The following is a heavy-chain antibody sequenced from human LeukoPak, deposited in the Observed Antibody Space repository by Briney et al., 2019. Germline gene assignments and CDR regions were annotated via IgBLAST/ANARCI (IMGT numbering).Heavy chain of an antibody. J-gene: IGHJ4*02. Sequence: SETLSLTCTVSGGSISSYYWSWIRQPPGKGLEWIGYIYYSGSTNYNPSLKSRVTISVDTSKNQFSLKLSSVTAADTAVYYCAILQHGSGRYFDYWGQGTLVTVSS. CDR1: GGSISSYY. V-gene: IGHV4-59*01. CDR2: IYYSGST. D-gene: IGHD6-19*01. CDR3: AILQHGSGRYFDY.